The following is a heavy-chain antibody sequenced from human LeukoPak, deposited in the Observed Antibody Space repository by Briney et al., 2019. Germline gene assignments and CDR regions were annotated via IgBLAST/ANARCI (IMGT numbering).Heavy chain of an antibody. CDR2: IFYNGNT. D-gene: IGHD2/OR15-2a*01. CDR3: AGHHPRNTVDF. Sequence: SETLSLTCTVSGGSFNNYYWSWVRQPPGKGLEWIGCIFYNGNTEYDPSLKSRVTISLDTSKSQISLRLTSVTAADTAVYYCAGHHPRNTVDFWGQGTLVTVSS. V-gene: IGHV4-59*08. CDR1: GGSFNNYY. J-gene: IGHJ4*02.